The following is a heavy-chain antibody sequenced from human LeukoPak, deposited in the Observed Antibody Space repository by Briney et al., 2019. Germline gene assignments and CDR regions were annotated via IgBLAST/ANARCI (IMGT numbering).Heavy chain of an antibody. J-gene: IGHJ4*02. D-gene: IGHD5-12*01. CDR2: IYYSGSTNYST. V-gene: IGHV4-59*01. Sequence: WVRQAPGKGLEWIGDIYYSGSTNYSTNYNPSLKSRVTISIDTSKKQFSLKLSSVTAADTAVYYCASVRNLVATSRPGDGDYFDYWGQGTLVTVSS. CDR3: ASVRNLVATSRPGDGDYFDY.